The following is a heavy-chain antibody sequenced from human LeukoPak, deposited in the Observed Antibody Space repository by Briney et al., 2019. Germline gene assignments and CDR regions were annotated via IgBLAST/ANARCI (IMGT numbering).Heavy chain of an antibody. J-gene: IGHJ4*02. V-gene: IGHV3-30*02. CDR1: GFTFSSTS. CDR3: AKAGPEWSALDY. Sequence: PGGSLRLSCAASGFTFSSTSMHWVRPAPGKGLEWVAFIRFDATSEYYADSVRGRFTISRDISSNTLPLQMNSLRTEDTAMYYCAKAGPEWSALDYWGQGTLVTVS. D-gene: IGHD3-3*01. CDR2: IRFDATSE.